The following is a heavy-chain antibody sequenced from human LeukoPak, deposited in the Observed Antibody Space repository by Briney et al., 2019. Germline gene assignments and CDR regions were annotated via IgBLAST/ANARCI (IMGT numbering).Heavy chain of an antibody. D-gene: IGHD2-2*01. V-gene: IGHV3-21*01. CDR1: GFTFSSYS. Sequence: GSLRLSCAASGFTFSSYSMNWVRQAPGKGLGWVSSISSSSYIYYADSVKGRFTISRDNAKNSLYLQMNSLRAEDTAVYYCASHRAPVPAARDYNWFDPWGQGTLVTVSS. J-gene: IGHJ5*02. CDR2: ISSSSYI. CDR3: ASHRAPVPAARDYNWFDP.